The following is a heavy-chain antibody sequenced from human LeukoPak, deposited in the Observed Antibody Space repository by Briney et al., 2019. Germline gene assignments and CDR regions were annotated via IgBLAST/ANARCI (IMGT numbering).Heavy chain of an antibody. Sequence: SETLSLTCAVYGETFSGFSWTWIRQPPGKGLEWIGEVNDSGTTKYNPSLKSRVTISVDTSKNQFSLKLTPVTAADTAVYYCARDNPLGWFGEFSSWGQGTLVTVSS. V-gene: IGHV4-34*01. CDR1: GETFSGFS. CDR2: VNDSGTT. D-gene: IGHD3-10*01. J-gene: IGHJ5*02. CDR3: ARDNPLGWFGEFSS.